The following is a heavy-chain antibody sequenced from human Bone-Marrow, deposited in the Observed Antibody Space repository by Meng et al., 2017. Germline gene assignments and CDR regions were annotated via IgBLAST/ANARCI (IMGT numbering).Heavy chain of an antibody. CDR1: GGSFSGYY. J-gene: IGHJ4*02. V-gene: IGHV4-34*01. CDR3: ARGGYCSGGSCN. Sequence: QVQLQQWGEGPLKPSETLSLTCAVYGGSFSGYYWSWIRQPPGKGLEWIGEINHSGSTNYNPSLKSRVTISVDTSKNQFSLKLSSVTAADTAVYYCARGGYCSGGSCNWGQGTLVTVSS. D-gene: IGHD2-15*01. CDR2: INHSGST.